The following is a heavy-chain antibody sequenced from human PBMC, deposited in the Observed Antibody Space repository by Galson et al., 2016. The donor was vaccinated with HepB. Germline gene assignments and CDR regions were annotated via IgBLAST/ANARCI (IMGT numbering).Heavy chain of an antibody. CDR3: ARDHEGYSSSSFDY. Sequence: SLRLSCAASGFTFSSYSMNWVRQAPGKGLEWISYISSGSSTIYYADSVKGRLTISRDNAKNTPYLQMNSLRAEDTAVYYCARDHEGYSSSSFDYWGQGTLVTVSS. CDR2: ISSGSSTI. J-gene: IGHJ4*02. V-gene: IGHV3-48*01. D-gene: IGHD6-6*01. CDR1: GFTFSSYS.